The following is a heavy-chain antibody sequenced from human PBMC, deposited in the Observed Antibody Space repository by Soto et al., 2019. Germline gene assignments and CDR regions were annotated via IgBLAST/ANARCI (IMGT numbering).Heavy chain of an antibody. CDR1: GYSFTSYW. CDR3: ARQSIAARDGMDV. J-gene: IGHJ6*02. D-gene: IGHD6-6*01. V-gene: IGHV5-51*01. CDR2: IYPGDSDT. Sequence: GESLKISCKGSGYSFTSYWIGWVRQMPGKGLEWMGIIYPGDSDTRYIPSFQGQVTISADKSISTAYLQWSSLKASDTAMYYCARQSIAARDGMDVWGQGTTVTVSS.